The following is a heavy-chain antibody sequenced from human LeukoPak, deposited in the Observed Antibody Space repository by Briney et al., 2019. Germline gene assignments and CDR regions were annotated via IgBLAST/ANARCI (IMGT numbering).Heavy chain of an antibody. V-gene: IGHV3-21*01. J-gene: IGHJ4*02. D-gene: IGHD6-19*01. Sequence: PGGSLRLSCAASGFIFKNDCMNWVRQAPGQGLEWVSSISTSSSYIYYADSVKGRFTIPRDNAKNSVYLQMNSLRAEDTAVYYCARDIISSGWYGIEYWGEGTIVSVSS. CDR1: GFIFKNDC. CDR3: ARDIISSGWYGIEY. CDR2: ISTSSSYI.